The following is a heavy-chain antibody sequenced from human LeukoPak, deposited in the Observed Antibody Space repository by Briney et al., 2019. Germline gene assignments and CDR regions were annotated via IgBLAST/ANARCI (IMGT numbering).Heavy chain of an antibody. CDR2: IYYSGST. V-gene: IGHV4-59*08. CDR3: ARHSSGWFYGMDV. J-gene: IGHJ6*02. CDR1: GGSISSYY. Sequence: SETLSLTCTVSGGSISSYYWSWIRQPPGKGLEWIGYIYYSGSTNYNPSLKSRVTISVDTSENQFSLKLSSVTAADTAVYYCARHSSGWFYGMDVWGQGTTVTVSS. D-gene: IGHD6-19*01.